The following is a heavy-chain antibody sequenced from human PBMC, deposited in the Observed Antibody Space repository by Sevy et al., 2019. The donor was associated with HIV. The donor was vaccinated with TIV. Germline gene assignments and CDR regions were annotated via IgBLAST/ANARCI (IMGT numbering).Heavy chain of an antibody. V-gene: IGHV3-15*01. CDR1: GLTFTDAW. Sequence: GGSVRLSCAASGLTFTDAWMAWVRQAPGKGLEWVGRIRSNTDGGTTEYAAPLKGRFTISRDDSKNTLYLQMNILKSADTAVYYCTTDREYSDFKGGFDYWGRGALVTVSS. J-gene: IGHJ4*02. D-gene: IGHD4-17*01. CDR2: IRSNTDGGTT. CDR3: TTDREYSDFKGGFDY.